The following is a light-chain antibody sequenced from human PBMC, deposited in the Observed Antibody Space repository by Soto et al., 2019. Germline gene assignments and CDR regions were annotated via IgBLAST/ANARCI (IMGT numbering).Light chain of an antibody. V-gene: IGLV2-14*01. J-gene: IGLJ1*01. CDR3: CSYTSSGTYV. CDR1: SSDVGGYNY. Sequence: QSVLTQPASVSGSPGQSISISCTGTSSDVGGYNYVSWYQQYSGKAPKLMIYAVTDRPSGISNRFSASKSGNTASLTISGLQAEDEADYYCCSYTSSGTYVFGTWAKVTVL. CDR2: AVT.